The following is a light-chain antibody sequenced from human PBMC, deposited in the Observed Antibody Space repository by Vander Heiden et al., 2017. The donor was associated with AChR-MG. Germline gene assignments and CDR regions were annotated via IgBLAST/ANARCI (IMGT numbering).Light chain of an antibody. CDR3: LLCYSGTYV. Sequence: AVVTQEPSLTVSPGGTVTLTCGSSTGLVTSGHYPSRFPPKPGHAPRTLIFDTSDKLSWTPARFSGSLLGGKAALTLSGAQPEDEAEYYCLLCYSGTYVFGTGTKVTIL. J-gene: IGLJ1*01. CDR2: DTS. V-gene: IGLV7-46*01. CDR1: TGLVTSGHY.